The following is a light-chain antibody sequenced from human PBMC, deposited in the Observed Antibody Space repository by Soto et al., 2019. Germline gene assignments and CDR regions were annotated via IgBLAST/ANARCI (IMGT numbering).Light chain of an antibody. CDR3: QQYYSSPIT. J-gene: IGKJ5*01. CDR1: QSVLYSSNNKNY. V-gene: IGKV4-1*01. CDR2: WAS. Sequence: DIVMTQSPDSLAVSLGERATINCKPSQSVLYSSNNKNYLAWYQQKPGQPPKLLIYWASTRESGVPDRFSGSGSGTEFTLTISSLQAEDVAAYYCQQYYSSPITFGQGTRLEIK.